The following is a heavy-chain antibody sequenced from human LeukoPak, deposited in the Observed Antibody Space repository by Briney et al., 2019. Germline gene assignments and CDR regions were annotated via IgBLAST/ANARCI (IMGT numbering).Heavy chain of an antibody. D-gene: IGHD3-10*01. J-gene: IGHJ6*04. CDR1: GGSISSSNW. V-gene: IGHV4-4*02. CDR2: INHSGST. Sequence: SGTLSLTCAVSGGSISSSNWWSWVRQPPGKGLEWIGEINHSGSTNYNPSLKSRVTISVDTSKNQFSLKLSSVTAADTAVYHCARALGGGFGELHYYYYYGMDVWGKGTTVTVSS. CDR3: ARALGGGFGELHYYYYYGMDV.